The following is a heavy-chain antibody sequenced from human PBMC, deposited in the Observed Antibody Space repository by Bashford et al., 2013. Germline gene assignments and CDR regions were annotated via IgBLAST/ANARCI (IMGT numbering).Heavy chain of an antibody. Sequence: GGSLRLSCTASGFTFGDYCMSWFRLAPGKRLEWVGFVRSKVYGASTEYAASVAGTFTFSRDDSRSIAYLQMNSLKPEDTGVYYCARGLTANGIKYYFDSWGQGTLVTVSS. D-gene: IGHD2-8*01. V-gene: IGHV3-49*03. J-gene: IGHJ4*02. CDR3: ARGLTANGIKYYFDS. CDR2: VRSKVYGAST. CDR1: GFTFGDYC.